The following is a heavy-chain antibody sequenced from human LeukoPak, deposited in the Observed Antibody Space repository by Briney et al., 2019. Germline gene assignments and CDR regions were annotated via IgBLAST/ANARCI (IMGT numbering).Heavy chain of an antibody. D-gene: IGHD3-16*01. CDR2: IYYSGST. CDR1: GVSVSSGDYY. V-gene: IGHV4-30-4*01. CDR3: ARTTYEYVWGSYGFDF. J-gene: IGHJ4*02. Sequence: PSETLSLTCTVSGVSVSSGDYYWSWIRQPPGKGLEWIGYIYYSGSTYYNPSLKSRVTISVDTSKNQFSLNLSSVTAADTAVYYCARTTYEYVWGSYGFDFWGQGTLVTVSS.